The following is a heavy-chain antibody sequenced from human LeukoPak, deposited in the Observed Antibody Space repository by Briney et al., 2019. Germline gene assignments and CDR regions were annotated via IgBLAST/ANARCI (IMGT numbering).Heavy chain of an antibody. CDR3: ARDIPGYYDFWCGYSLVRDYYGMDV. CDR2: INAGNGNT. V-gene: IGHV1-3*01. Sequence: ASVKVSCKASGYTFTSYAMHWVRQAPGQRLEWMGWINAGNGNTKYSQKFQGRVTITRDTSASTAYMELSSLRSEDTAVYYCARDIPGYYDFWCGYSLVRDYYGMDVWGQGTTVTVSS. D-gene: IGHD3-3*01. J-gene: IGHJ6*02. CDR1: GYTFTSYA.